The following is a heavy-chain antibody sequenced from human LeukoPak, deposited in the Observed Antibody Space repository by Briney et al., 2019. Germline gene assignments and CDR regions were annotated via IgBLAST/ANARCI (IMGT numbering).Heavy chain of an antibody. V-gene: IGHV3-30*02. Sequence: PGGSLRLSCAASGFTFSSYGMHWVRQAPGKGLEWVAFIRYDGSNKYYADSVKGRFPISRDNSKNTLYLQMNSLRAEDTAVYYCAPDIVVVPAAADAFDIWGQGTMVTVSS. D-gene: IGHD2-2*01. CDR2: IRYDGSNK. J-gene: IGHJ3*02. CDR1: GFTFSSYG. CDR3: APDIVVVPAAADAFDI.